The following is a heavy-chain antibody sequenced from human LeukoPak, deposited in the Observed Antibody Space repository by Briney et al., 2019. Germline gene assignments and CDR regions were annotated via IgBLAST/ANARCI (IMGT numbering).Heavy chain of an antibody. CDR2: TYYSGST. J-gene: IGHJ5*02. D-gene: IGHD3-10*01. CDR3: ARDYGSGLRRFDP. Sequence: SETLSLSCTVSGGSISSYYWSWIRQPPGKGLEWIGYTYYSGSTNYNPSLKSRVTMSVDTSKNQFSLRLSSVTAADTAVYYCARDYGSGLRRFDPWGQGTLVTVSS. CDR1: GGSISSYY. V-gene: IGHV4-59*01.